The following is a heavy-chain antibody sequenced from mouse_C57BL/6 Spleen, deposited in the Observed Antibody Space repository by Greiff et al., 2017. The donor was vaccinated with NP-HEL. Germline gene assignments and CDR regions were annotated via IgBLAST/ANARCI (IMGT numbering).Heavy chain of an antibody. CDR1: GYAFSSYW. J-gene: IGHJ4*01. D-gene: IGHD1-1*01. CDR2: IYPGDGDT. Sequence: VQGVESGAELVKPGASVKISCKASGYAFSSYWMNWVKQRPGKGLEWIGKIYPGDGDTNYNGKFKGKATLTADKSSSTAYMQLSSLTSEDSAVYFCARYGSHYAMDYWGQGTSVTVSS. CDR3: ARYGSHYAMDY. V-gene: IGHV1-80*01.